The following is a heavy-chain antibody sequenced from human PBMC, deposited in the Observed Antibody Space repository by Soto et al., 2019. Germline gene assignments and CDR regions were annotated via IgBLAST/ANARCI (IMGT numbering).Heavy chain of an antibody. CDR2: ISSSGSTI. D-gene: IGHD5-12*01. V-gene: IGHV3-48*03. CDR3: ARDHSVASPFDT. CDR1: GFTFSSYE. J-gene: IGHJ3*02. Sequence: PGGSLRLSCAASGFTFSSYEMNRVRQAPGKGLEGVSYISSSGSTIYYADSVQGRFTISRDNAKNSLYLQMNSLRAEDTALYYCARDHSVASPFDTWGQGTMVTVSS.